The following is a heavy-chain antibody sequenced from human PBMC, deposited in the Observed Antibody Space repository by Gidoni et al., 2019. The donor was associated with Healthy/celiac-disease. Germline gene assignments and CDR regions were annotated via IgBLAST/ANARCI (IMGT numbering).Heavy chain of an antibody. Sequence: QVQLQESGPGLVKPSETLSLTCTVSGGSISRYYWSWIRQPPGKGLEWIGYIYYSGSTNYNPSLKSRVTISVDTSKNQFSLKLSSVTAADTAVYYCARDRRRGYYDSSGPNSHAFDIWGQGTMVTVSS. CDR1: GGSISRYY. D-gene: IGHD3-22*01. J-gene: IGHJ3*02. CDR2: IYYSGST. CDR3: ARDRRRGYYDSSGPNSHAFDI. V-gene: IGHV4-59*01.